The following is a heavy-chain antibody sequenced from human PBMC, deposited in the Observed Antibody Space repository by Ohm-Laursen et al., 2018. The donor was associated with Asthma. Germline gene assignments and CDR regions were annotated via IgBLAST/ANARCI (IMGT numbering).Heavy chain of an antibody. J-gene: IGHJ4*02. CDR1: GFTFSNAW. V-gene: IGHV3-30*18. CDR2: ISYDGSNK. CDR3: AKGRDYFDY. Sequence: SLRLSCAAPGFTFSNAWMSWVRQAPGKGLECVAVISYDGSNKYYADSVKGRFTISRDNSKNTLYLQMNSLRAEDTAVYYCAKGRDYFDYWGQGTLVTVSS.